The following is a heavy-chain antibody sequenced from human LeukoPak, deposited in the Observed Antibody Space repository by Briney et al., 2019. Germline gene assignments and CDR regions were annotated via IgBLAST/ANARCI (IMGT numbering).Heavy chain of an antibody. D-gene: IGHD5-12*01. V-gene: IGHV5-51*01. CDR1: GDVFINYW. J-gene: IGHJ4*02. CDR3: ARRQYSGYDFDF. CDR2: IYNREADT. Sequence: GASIQIFSCAAGDVFINYWFGWGRRKPGKELEGLGVIYNREADTRYSPSFKGQVTISADKSNNTSYLKWNTLDASDTAMYYCARRQYSGYDFDFWGQGTLVTVSS.